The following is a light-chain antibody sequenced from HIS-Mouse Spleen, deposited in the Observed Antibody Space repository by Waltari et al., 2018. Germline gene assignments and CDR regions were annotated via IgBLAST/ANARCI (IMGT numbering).Light chain of an antibody. J-gene: IGKJ5*01. V-gene: IGKV3-11*01. CDR3: QQRSNWRIT. Sequence: EIVLTQSPATLSLSPGERATLSCRASQSVSSYSAWYQQKPGQAPKLLSYDASSRATGIPARFSGSGSGTDFTLTISSLEPEDFAVYYCQQRSNWRITFGQGTRLEIK. CDR2: DAS. CDR1: QSVSSY.